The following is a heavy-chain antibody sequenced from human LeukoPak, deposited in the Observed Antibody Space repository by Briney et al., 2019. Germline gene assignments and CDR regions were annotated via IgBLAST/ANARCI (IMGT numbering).Heavy chain of an antibody. D-gene: IGHD2-15*01. J-gene: IGHJ4*02. V-gene: IGHV3-48*01. CDR2: IGGRGDGI. CDR3: AREIPGRIAADC. Sequence: GSLRLSCAASGFTFSDYSMNWVRQAPGKGLEWISYIGGRGDGISYADSVKGRFIVSRDNAKNSLFLQMNRLRGEDTAIYFCAREIPGRIAADCWGQGTLVTVSS. CDR1: GFTFSDYS.